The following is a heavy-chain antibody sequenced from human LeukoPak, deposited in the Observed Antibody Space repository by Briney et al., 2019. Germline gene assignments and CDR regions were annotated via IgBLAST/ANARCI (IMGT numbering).Heavy chain of an antibody. CDR3: AREDTTSANYYGMDV. CDR2: IYTSGIT. Sequence: SETLSLTCTVSGGSISSNYWSWIRQPAGKGLEWIGRIYTSGITNYNPSLKSRVTMSVDTSKNQFYLRLSSVTAADTAVYYCAREDTTSANYYGMDVWGQGTTVTVSS. V-gene: IGHV4-4*07. D-gene: IGHD1-14*01. J-gene: IGHJ6*02. CDR1: GGSISSNY.